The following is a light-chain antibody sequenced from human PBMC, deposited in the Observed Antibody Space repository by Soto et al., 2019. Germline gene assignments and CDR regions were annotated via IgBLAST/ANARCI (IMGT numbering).Light chain of an antibody. V-gene: IGLV2-14*01. CDR2: EVS. J-gene: IGLJ3*02. CDR1: SSDVGAYNY. Sequence: QSALTQPASVSGSPGQSITIYCTGTSSDVGAYNYVSWYQQHPGKAPKLMIYEVSNRPSGVSDRFSGSRSGNTASLTISGLQAEDESDYYCISYTSSSTWVFGGGTKLTVL. CDR3: ISYTSSSTWV.